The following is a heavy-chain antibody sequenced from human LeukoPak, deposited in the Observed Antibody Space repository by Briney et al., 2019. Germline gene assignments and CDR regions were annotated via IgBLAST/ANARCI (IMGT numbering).Heavy chain of an antibody. CDR2: ISGSGGST. CDR3: AKETIVVVHEENWFDP. J-gene: IGHJ5*02. V-gene: IGHV3-23*01. CDR1: GFAFSSYA. D-gene: IGHD3-22*01. Sequence: GGSLRLSCAASGFAFSSYAMSWVRQAPGKGLEWVSAISGSGGSTYYADSVKGRFTISRDNSKNTLYLQMNSLRAGDTAVYYCAKETIVVVHEENWFDPWGQGTLVTVSS.